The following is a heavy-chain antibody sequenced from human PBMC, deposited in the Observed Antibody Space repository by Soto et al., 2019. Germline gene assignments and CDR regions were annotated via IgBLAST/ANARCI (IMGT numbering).Heavy chain of an antibody. V-gene: IGHV4-59*01. J-gene: IGHJ4*02. CDR1: GGSISSYY. CDR2: IYYSGST. D-gene: IGHD5-18*01. CDR3: ARKEREQLWLPHAGGYFDY. Sequence: QVQLQESGPGLVKPSETLSLTCTVSGGSISSYYWSWIRQPPGKGLEWIGYIYYSGSTNYNPSLKSRVTISVDTSKNQFSLKLSSVTAADTAVYYCARKEREQLWLPHAGGYFDYWGQGTLVTVSS.